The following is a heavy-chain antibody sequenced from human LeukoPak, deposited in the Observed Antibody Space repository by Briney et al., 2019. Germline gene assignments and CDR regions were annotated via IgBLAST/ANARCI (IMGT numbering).Heavy chain of an antibody. Sequence: GGSLRLSCAASGFTFSRYGMHWVRQAPGKGLEWVAVIWYDGSNKYYADSVKGRFTISRDNSKNTLYLQMNSLRAEDTAVYYCASPLDSSGYYLAYWGQGTLVTISS. CDR1: GFTFSRYG. D-gene: IGHD3-22*01. CDR2: IWYDGSNK. CDR3: ASPLDSSGYYLAY. V-gene: IGHV3-33*01. J-gene: IGHJ4*02.